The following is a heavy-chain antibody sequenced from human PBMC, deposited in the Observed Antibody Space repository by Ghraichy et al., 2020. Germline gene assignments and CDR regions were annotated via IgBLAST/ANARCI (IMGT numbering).Heavy chain of an antibody. CDR3: AKEGGRLGEGAFYV. CDR2: LGADGRGT. D-gene: IGHD3-10*01. Sequence: GGSLRLSCAVSEFTFDGYPMTWVRQAPGKGLEWVSPLGADGRGTYYADSVKGRFTISRDKSKRTMYLQMNSLRADDTAVYYCAKEGGRLGEGAFYVWGQGTKVTVYS. V-gene: IGHV3-23*01. CDR1: EFTFDGYP. J-gene: IGHJ3*01.